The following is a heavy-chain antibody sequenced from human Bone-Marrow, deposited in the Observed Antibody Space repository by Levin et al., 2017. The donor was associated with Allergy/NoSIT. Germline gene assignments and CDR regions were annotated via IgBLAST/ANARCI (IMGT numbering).Heavy chain of an antibody. CDR1: GFTFSSYG. D-gene: IGHD6-19*01. CDR2: ISYDGSNK. J-gene: IGHJ4*02. Sequence: GESLKISCAASGFTFSSYGMHWVRQAPGKGLEWVAVISYDGSNKYYADSVKGRFTISRDNSKNTLYLQMNSLRAEDTAVYYCAKEGSGWYLDYWGQGTLVTVSS. V-gene: IGHV3-30*18. CDR3: AKEGSGWYLDY.